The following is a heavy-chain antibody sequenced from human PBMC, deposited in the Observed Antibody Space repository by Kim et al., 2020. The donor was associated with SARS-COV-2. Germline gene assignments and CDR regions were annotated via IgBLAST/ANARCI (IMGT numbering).Heavy chain of an antibody. Sequence: SETLSLTCAVSGGSISSSNWWSWVRQPPGKGLEWIGEIYHSGSTNYNPSLKSRVTISVDKSKNQFSLKLSSVTAADTAVYYCAGAYYGSGSYYLGLLDDGMDVWGQGTTVTVSS. J-gene: IGHJ6*02. V-gene: IGHV4-4*02. CDR1: GGSISSSNW. D-gene: IGHD3-10*01. CDR3: AGAYYGSGSYYLGLLDDGMDV. CDR2: IYHSGST.